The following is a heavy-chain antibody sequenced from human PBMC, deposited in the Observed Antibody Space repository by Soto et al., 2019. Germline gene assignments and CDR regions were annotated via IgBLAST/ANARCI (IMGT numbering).Heavy chain of an antibody. CDR1: GYSISSSNW. CDR2: IYYSGTT. D-gene: IGHD1-26*01. CDR3: ARREIQGPIDY. J-gene: IGHJ4*02. V-gene: IGHV4-28*01. Sequence: QVQLQESGPGLVKPSDTLSLTCAVSGYSISSSNWWGWIRQPPGKGLEWIGYIYYSGTTYYNPSLKSPVTMSVDTSKNQFSLKLTSATAVDTAVYYCARREIQGPIDYWGQGTLVTVSS.